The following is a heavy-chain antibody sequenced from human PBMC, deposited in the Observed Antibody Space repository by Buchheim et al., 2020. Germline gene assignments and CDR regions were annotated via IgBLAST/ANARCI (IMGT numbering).Heavy chain of an antibody. CDR1: GGSFSGYY. D-gene: IGHD3-22*01. V-gene: IGHV4-34*01. CDR3: ARVRRYYDSSGYQTGSYFDY. Sequence: QVQLQPWGAGLLKPSETLSLTCPVYGGSFSGYYWSWIRQPPGKGLEWIGEINHSGSTNYNPSLKSRVTISVDTSKNQFSLKLCSVTAADTAVYYCARVRRYYDSSGYQTGSYFDYWGQGTL. J-gene: IGHJ4*02. CDR2: INHSGST.